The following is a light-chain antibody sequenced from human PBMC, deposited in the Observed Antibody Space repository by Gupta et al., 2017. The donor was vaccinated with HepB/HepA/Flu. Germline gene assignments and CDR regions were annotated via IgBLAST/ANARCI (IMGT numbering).Light chain of an antibody. Sequence: VTISCTGSSSNIGAGYDVHWYQQLPGTAPKLLIYGNSNRPSGVPDRFSGSKSGTSASLAITGLQAEDEADYYCQSYDSSLYVFGNGTKVTVL. J-gene: IGLJ1*01. CDR2: GNS. CDR1: SSNIGAGYD. CDR3: QSYDSSLYV. V-gene: IGLV1-40*01.